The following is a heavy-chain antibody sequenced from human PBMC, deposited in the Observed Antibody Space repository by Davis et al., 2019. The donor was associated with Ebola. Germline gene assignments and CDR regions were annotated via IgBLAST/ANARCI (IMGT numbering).Heavy chain of an antibody. CDR2: IYHGGTT. D-gene: IGHD1-1*01. CDR1: GGSISSNNW. CDR3: ARVLGWKSGANGIDY. Sequence: MPGGSLRLSCAVSGGSISSNNWWSWVRQPPGKGLEWIGEIYHGGTTNYNPSLKSRVTISLDKSKNQFSLRLSSVTAADTAVYYCARVLGWKSGANGIDYWGQGTLVTVSS. J-gene: IGHJ4*02. V-gene: IGHV4-4*02.